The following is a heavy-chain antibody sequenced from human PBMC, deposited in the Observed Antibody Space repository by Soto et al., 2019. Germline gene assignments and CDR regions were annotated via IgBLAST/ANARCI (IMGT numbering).Heavy chain of an antibody. CDR2: ISSSSSYI. Sequence: GGSLRLSCAASGFTFSSYSMNWVRQAPGKGLEWVSSISSSSSYIYYADSVKGRFTISRDNAKNSLYLQMNSLRAEDTAVYYCARDASAVAVAGDLYYSGQGTLVTVSS. CDR3: ARDASAVAVAGDLYY. V-gene: IGHV3-21*01. D-gene: IGHD6-19*01. CDR1: GFTFSSYS. J-gene: IGHJ4*02.